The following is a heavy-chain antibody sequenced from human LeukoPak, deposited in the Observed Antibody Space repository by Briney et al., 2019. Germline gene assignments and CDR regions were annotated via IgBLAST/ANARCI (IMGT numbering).Heavy chain of an antibody. Sequence: GGSLRLSCAASGFTFSSYAMSWVRQAPGKGLEWVSAISGSGGSTYYADSVKGRFTISRDNSKNTLYLQMNSLRAEDTALYYCASDGSGIAARPGWFDPWGQGTLVTVSS. CDR3: ASDGSGIAARPGWFDP. CDR1: GFTFSSYA. D-gene: IGHD6-6*01. J-gene: IGHJ5*02. V-gene: IGHV3-23*01. CDR2: ISGSGGST.